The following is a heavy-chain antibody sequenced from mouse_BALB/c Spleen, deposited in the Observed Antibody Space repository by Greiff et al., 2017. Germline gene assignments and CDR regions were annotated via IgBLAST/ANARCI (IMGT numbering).Heavy chain of an antibody. CDR3: ARELRGYFDY. J-gene: IGHJ2*01. D-gene: IGHD2-4*01. CDR1: GFTFTDYY. V-gene: IGHV7-3*02. Sequence: EVKLMESGGGLVQPGGSLRLSCATSGFTFTDYYMSWVRQPPGKALEWLGFIRNKANGYTTEYSASVKGRFTISRDNSQSILYLQMNTLRAEDSATYYCARELRGYFDYWGQGTTLTVSS. CDR2: IRNKANGYTT.